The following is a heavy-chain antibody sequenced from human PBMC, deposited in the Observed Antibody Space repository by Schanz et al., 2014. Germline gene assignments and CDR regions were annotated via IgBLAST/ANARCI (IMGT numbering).Heavy chain of an antibody. D-gene: IGHD3-10*01. CDR3: ARPALWFGDNCFDP. V-gene: IGHV3-23*04. CDR1: GFIFGSSV. J-gene: IGHJ5*02. Sequence: EVQLVESGGGVVQPGRSLRLSCAASGFIFGSSVMAWVRQAPGKGLEWVSGITGASDHIDYAESVKGRFTISRDNSKNTLYLQMDSLRAEDTAVYYCARPALWFGDNCFDPWGQGTLVTVSS. CDR2: ITGASDHI.